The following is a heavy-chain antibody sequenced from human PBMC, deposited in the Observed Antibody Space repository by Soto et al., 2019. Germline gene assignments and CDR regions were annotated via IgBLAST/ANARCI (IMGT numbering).Heavy chain of an antibody. J-gene: IGHJ6*02. Sequence: PGESLKISCQASGYTFTKYWVGWVRQMPGKGLEWMGIIYPGDSDTRYSPSFQGQVTISADKSISTAYLQWSSLKASDTAMYYCARPREAGKNYYGVDVWGQGTTVTVSS. V-gene: IGHV5-51*01. CDR2: IYPGDSDT. CDR3: ARPREAGKNYYGVDV. D-gene: IGHD6-19*01. CDR1: GYTFTKYW.